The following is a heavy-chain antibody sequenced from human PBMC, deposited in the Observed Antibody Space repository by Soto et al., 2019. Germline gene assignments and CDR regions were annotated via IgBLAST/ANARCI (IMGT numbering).Heavy chain of an antibody. D-gene: IGHD3-3*01. J-gene: IGHJ4*02. CDR2: VSTDGGVQ. CDR1: GFTFSSHA. V-gene: IGHV3-30-3*01. Sequence: PGGSLRLSCAASGFTFSSHAMHWVCQPPGKGLEWVAVVSTDGGVQYYADSVKGRFTISRDNSKNTVYLQMDSLRAQDTAVYYCVRENYDFSLGSFDYWGPGVLVTVSS. CDR3: VRENYDFSLGSFDY.